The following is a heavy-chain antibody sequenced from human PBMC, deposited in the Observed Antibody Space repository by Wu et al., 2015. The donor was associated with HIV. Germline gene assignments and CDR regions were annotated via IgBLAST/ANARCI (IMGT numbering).Heavy chain of an antibody. Sequence: QVQLVQSGAEVKKPGSSVKVSCKASGGTFSSYAISWVRQAPGQGLEWMGGIIPIFGTANYAQKFQGRVTITTDESTSTAYMELSSLRSEDTAVYYCARDRRGAAAGSVDAFDIWGQGTMVTVSS. J-gene: IGHJ3*02. D-gene: IGHD6-13*01. CDR3: ARDRRGAAAGSVDAFDI. CDR2: IIPIFGTA. CDR1: GGTFSSYA. V-gene: IGHV1-69*05.